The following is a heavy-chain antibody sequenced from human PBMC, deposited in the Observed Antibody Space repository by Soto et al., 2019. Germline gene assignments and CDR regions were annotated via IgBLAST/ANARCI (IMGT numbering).Heavy chain of an antibody. CDR2: TFYRSKWYN. V-gene: IGHV6-1*01. Sequence: SQTLSRTCAISGDSVSSDGVAWNWLRQSPSRGLEWLGRTFYRSKWYNDFAMFVKSRITINADTSKNQFSLQLNSVTPEDTAVEDGASDMCGKKLDYWGQGTLVTVSS. CDR3: ASDMCGKKLDY. D-gene: IGHD2-21*01. CDR1: GDSVSSDGVA. J-gene: IGHJ4*02.